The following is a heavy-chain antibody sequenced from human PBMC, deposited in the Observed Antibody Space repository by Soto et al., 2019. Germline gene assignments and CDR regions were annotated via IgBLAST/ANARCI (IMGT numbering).Heavy chain of an antibody. CDR1: GYTFTSYG. D-gene: IGHD5-12*01. CDR2: TIPLLNVA. Sequence: SVKVSCKASGYTFTSYGITWVRQAPGQGLEWMGRTIPLLNVADYAQDFQGRVTITADKSTSTAYMELTSLTSKDTAVYYCARDSPIGSTYSGYDAIDSWGQGTLVTVSS. CDR3: ARDSPIGSTYSGYDAIDS. V-gene: IGHV1-69*04. J-gene: IGHJ4*02.